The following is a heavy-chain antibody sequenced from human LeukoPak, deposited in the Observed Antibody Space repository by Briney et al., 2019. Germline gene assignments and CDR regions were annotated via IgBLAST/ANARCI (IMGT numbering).Heavy chain of an antibody. Sequence: GGSLRLSCAASGFTFSSYAMSWVRQAPGKGLEWVSAISGSGGSTYYADSVKGRFTISRDNSKNTLYLQMSNLRAEDTAVYYCAKGATYGSGSYYIYYYGMDVWGQGTTVTVSS. CDR1: GFTFSSYA. D-gene: IGHD3-10*01. J-gene: IGHJ6*02. CDR2: ISGSGGST. CDR3: AKGATYGSGSYYIYYYGMDV. V-gene: IGHV3-23*01.